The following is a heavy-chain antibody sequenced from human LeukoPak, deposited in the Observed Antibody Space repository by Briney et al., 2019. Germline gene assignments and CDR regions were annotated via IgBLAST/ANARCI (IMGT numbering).Heavy chain of an antibody. CDR2: INPNSGGT. J-gene: IGHJ6*03. Sequence: ASVKVSCKASGYTFTGYYMHWVRQAPGQGLEWMGWINPNSGGTNYAQKFQGRVTMTRDTSISTAYMELSRLRSDDTAVYYCARAGSPITMIVVVTAPWDYYHYMDVWGKGTTVTVSS. V-gene: IGHV1-2*02. D-gene: IGHD3-22*01. CDR1: GYTFTGYY. CDR3: ARAGSPITMIVVVTAPWDYYHYMDV.